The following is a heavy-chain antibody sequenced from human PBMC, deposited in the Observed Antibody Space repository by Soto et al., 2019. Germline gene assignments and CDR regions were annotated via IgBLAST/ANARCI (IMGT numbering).Heavy chain of an antibody. V-gene: IGHV4-59*01. CDR2: IYSSGMT. CDR3: AQRIGYYDMDV. J-gene: IGHJ6*02. Sequence: SEPLSLTCTVAGGSISSYYRSWIRQAPGKGLEWIGYIYSSGMTHYNPSLKSRVTISVDTSKNQFSLRLTSVTAADTAVYYCAQRIGYYDMDVWGQGTTVTVSS. CDR1: GGSISSYY.